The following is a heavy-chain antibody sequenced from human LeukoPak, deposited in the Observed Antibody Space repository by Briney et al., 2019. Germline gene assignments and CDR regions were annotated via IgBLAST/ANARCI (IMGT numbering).Heavy chain of an antibody. CDR3: ARDCSSTSCSLPGDWFDP. V-gene: IGHV1-18*01. J-gene: IGHJ5*02. CDR1: GYTFTSYG. CDR2: ISAYNGNT. D-gene: IGHD2-2*01. Sequence: GAEVKVSCKASGYTFTSYGISWVRQAPGQGLEWMGWISAYNGNTNYAQKLQGRVTITTDTSTSTAYMELRSLRSDDTAVYYCARDCSSTSCSLPGDWFDPWGQGAPVTVSS.